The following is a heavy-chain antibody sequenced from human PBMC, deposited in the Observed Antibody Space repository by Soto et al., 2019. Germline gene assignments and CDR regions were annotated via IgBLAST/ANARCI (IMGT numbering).Heavy chain of an antibody. CDR3: ASPIGGSYNAFDI. J-gene: IGHJ3*02. CDR1: GYTFTSYA. Sequence: ASVKVSCKASGYTFTSYAMHWVRQAPGQRLEWMGWINAGNGNTKYSQKFQGRVTITRDTSASTAYMELSSLTSDDTAVYYCASPIGGSYNAFDIWGQGTMVTVSS. D-gene: IGHD1-26*01. CDR2: INAGNGNT. V-gene: IGHV1-3*01.